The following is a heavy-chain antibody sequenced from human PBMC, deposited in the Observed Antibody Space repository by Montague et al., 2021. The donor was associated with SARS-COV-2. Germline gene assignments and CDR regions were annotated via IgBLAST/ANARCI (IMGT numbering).Heavy chain of an antibody. CDR3: ARIPVGSKYYFDF. J-gene: IGHJ4*02. V-gene: IGHV6-1*01. CDR2: TYYRSKWYN. Sequence: CAISGDSVSSNIATWNWIRRSPSRGLEWLGRTYYRSKWYNDYAESVKSRITIDPDTSKHQFSLHLNSVTPEDTAVYYCARIPVGSKYYFDFWGQGTLVTVPS. CDR1: GDSVSSNIAT. D-gene: IGHD2-2*01.